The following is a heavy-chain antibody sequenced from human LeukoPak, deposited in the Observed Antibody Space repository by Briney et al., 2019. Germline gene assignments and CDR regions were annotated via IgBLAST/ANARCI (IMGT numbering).Heavy chain of an antibody. CDR3: AKSASYYSTYLDY. V-gene: IGHV3-53*01. CDR2: IYSGGSGGST. D-gene: IGHD4-11*01. J-gene: IGHJ4*02. CDR1: GFTVSSNY. Sequence: GSLRLSCAASGFTVSSNYMSWVRQAPGKGLEWVSVIYSGGSGGSTYYADSVKGRFTISRDNSKNTLYLQMNSLRAEDTAVYYCAKSASYYSTYLDYWGQGTLVTVSS.